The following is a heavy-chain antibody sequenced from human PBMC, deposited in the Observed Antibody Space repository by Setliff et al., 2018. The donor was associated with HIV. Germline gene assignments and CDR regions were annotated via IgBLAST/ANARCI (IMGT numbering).Heavy chain of an antibody. CDR3: ARVQMAYAAFDV. D-gene: IGHD4-17*01. CDR1: GGSINSYY. V-gene: IGHV4-4*07. J-gene: IGHJ3*01. Sequence: SETLSLTCTVSGGSINSYYWSWIRQPAGKGLEWIGRIYSSGSTNYNPSLKSRVTMSVDTSKNQISLKLSSVTAADTAMYYCARVQMAYAAFDVWGQGTMVTVSS. CDR2: IYSSGST.